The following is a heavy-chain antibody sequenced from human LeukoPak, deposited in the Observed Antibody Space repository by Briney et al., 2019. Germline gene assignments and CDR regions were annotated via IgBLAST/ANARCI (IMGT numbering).Heavy chain of an antibody. J-gene: IGHJ4*02. V-gene: IGHV1-3*01. CDR2: INAGNGNT. CDR1: GYTFTSYA. CDR3: AREEVDETITMGRGVISQYFDY. Sequence: ASVKVSCKASGYTFTSYAMHWVRQAPGQRLEWMGWINAGNGNTKYSQKFQGRVTITRDTSASTAYMELSSLRSEDTAVYYCAREEVDETITMGRGVISQYFDYWGQGTLVTVSS. D-gene: IGHD3-10*01.